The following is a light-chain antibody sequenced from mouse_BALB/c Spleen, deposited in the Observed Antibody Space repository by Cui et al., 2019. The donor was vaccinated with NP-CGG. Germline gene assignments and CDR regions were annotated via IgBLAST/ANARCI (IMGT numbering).Light chain of an antibody. CDR2: GTN. CDR1: TGTVTTSNY. V-gene: IGLV1*01. Sequence: QAVVTQESALTTSPGETVTLTCRSSTGTVTTSNYANWVQEKPDHLFTGLIGGTNNRAPGVPARFSGSLIGDKAALTITGAQTEDEVIHFCALWYSNHWVFGGGTKLTVL. CDR3: ALWYSNHWV. J-gene: IGLJ1*01.